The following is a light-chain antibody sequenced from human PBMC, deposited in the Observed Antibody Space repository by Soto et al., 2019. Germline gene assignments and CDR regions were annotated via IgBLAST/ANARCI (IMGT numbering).Light chain of an antibody. CDR1: CSDVGGYNE. J-gene: IGLJ2*01. CDR3: SSHAAGSTLI. Sequence: QSALTQPASVSGSPGQSTTMSCTGTCSDVGGYNEVSWYQQRPGKAPKLMIYDVTSRPSGVSNRFSGSKSGNTASLTISGLQAEDEAYYYCSSHAAGSTLIFGGGTKLT. V-gene: IGLV2-14*03. CDR2: DVT.